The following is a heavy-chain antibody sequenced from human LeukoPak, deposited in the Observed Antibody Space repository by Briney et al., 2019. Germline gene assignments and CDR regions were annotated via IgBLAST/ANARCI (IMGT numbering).Heavy chain of an antibody. V-gene: IGHV1-58*02. J-gene: IGHJ4*02. Sequence: ASVKVSCKASGFTFTSPSIQWIRQARGQHLEWIGWIVGDSTDTYYAQRFQERVTIARDMSTSTAYLELSSLRSEDTAVYYCAADPDTTMAFDCWGQGTLVTVSS. CDR2: IVGDSTDT. D-gene: IGHD5-18*01. CDR3: AADPDTTMAFDC. CDR1: GFTFTSPS.